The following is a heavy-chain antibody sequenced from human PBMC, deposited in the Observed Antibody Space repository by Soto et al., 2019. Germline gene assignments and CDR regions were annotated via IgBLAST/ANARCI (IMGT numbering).Heavy chain of an antibody. D-gene: IGHD6-13*01. CDR1: GFTFSSYA. CDR3: AKDRDGAAAGPTKFYGMDV. J-gene: IGHJ6*02. CDR2: ISGSSDST. V-gene: IGHV3-23*01. Sequence: GGSLRLSCAASGFTFSSYAMSWVRQAPGKGLEWVSVISGSSDSTYYADSVRGRFTISRDNSKNTLYLQMNSLRAEDTAVYYCAKDRDGAAAGPTKFYGMDVWGQGTTVTVSS.